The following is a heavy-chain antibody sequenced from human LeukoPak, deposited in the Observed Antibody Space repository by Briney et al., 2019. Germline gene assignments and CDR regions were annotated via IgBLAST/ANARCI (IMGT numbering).Heavy chain of an antibody. CDR3: ARSIVATVEMFDY. CDR2: IIPIFGTA. CDR1: GDTFSSYA. V-gene: IGHV1-69*01. Sequence: SVKVSCKASGDTFSSYAISWVRQAPGQGLEWMGGIIPIFGTANYAQKLQGRVTITADESTSTAYMELSSLRSEDTAVYYCARSIVATVEMFDYWGQGTLVSVSS. D-gene: IGHD5-12*01. J-gene: IGHJ4*02.